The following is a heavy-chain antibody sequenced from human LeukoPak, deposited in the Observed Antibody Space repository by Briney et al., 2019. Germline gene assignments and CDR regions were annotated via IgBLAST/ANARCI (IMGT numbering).Heavy chain of an antibody. D-gene: IGHD6-19*01. CDR2: INPNSGGT. V-gene: IGHV1-2*02. CDR3: ARERGTLAVAGDAVNI. CDR1: GYTFTGYK. J-gene: IGHJ3*02. Sequence: GASVKVSCKASGYTFTGYKMLWVRQAPGAGLEWMGWINPNSGGTKYAQKFQGRVTMTRDTSINTAYMEVRRLTSDDTAVYYCARERGTLAVAGDAVNIWGQGTMVTVSS.